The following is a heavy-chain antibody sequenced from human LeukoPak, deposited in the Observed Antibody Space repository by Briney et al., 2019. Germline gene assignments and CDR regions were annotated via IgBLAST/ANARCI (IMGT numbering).Heavy chain of an antibody. Sequence: ASVKVSCTASAYSFSTYDINWVRQAPGQGLEWMGWISAYNGNTNYAQKLQGRVTMTTDTSTSTAYMELRSLRSDDAAVYYCARDSPSQLCSGGSCYLYYFDYWGQGTLVTVSS. CDR1: AYSFSTYD. D-gene: IGHD2-15*01. V-gene: IGHV1-18*01. CDR3: ARDSPSQLCSGGSCYLYYFDY. J-gene: IGHJ4*02. CDR2: ISAYNGNT.